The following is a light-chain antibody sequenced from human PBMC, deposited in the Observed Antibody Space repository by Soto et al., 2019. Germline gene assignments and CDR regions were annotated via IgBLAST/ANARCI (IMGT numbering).Light chain of an antibody. Sequence: DIVMTQSPLSLPVTPGEPASISCRSSQSLLHSNGYNYLDWYLQKPGQSPQLLIYLGSNRASGVPDRFSGSGSGTDFTLKVSRVEAEDVGVSYCVQGLQCPYTFGRGTKLGIK. V-gene: IGKV2-28*01. CDR3: VQGLQCPYT. J-gene: IGKJ2*01. CDR1: QSLLHSNGYNY. CDR2: LGS.